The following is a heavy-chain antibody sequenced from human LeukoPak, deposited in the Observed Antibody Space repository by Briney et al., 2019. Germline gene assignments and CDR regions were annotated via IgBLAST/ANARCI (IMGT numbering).Heavy chain of an antibody. CDR2: INPSGGST. CDR1: GYTFTSYY. D-gene: IGHD6-13*01. V-gene: IGHV1-46*01. CDR3: ARGQPYLSGYSSSWYGGAFDI. J-gene: IGHJ3*02. Sequence: ASVKVSCKASGYTFTSYYMHWVRQAPGQGLEWMGIINPSGGSTSYAQKFQGRVTMTRDTSTSTVYMELSSLRSEDTAVYYCARGQPYLSGYSSSWYGGAFDIWGQGTMVTVSS.